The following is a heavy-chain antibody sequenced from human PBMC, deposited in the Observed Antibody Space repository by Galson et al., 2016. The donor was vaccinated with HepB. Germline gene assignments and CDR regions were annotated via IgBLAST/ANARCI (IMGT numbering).Heavy chain of an antibody. J-gene: IGHJ5*02. CDR2: MNPKSGTT. CDR3: ARGITPFLRFDP. V-gene: IGHV1-8*02. Sequence: SVKVSCKASGYIFTSYDINWVRQAPGQGLEWVGWMNPKSGTTGFAQKFQGRVTLTRSTALGTAYMELNSLTSEDTATYYCARGITPFLRFDPWGQGTLVTVSS. D-gene: IGHD2/OR15-2a*01. CDR1: GYIFTSYD.